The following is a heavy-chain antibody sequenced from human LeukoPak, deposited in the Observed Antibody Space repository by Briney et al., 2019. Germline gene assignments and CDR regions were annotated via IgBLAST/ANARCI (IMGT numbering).Heavy chain of an antibody. CDR3: AKGTVATFSYFYGMDV. J-gene: IGHJ6*02. CDR2: ISGSGGNT. CDR1: GVTFNTHE. D-gene: IGHD5-12*01. V-gene: IGHV3-23*01. Sequence: GGSLRLSCAASGVTFNTHEMSWVRQAPEKGLDRVSGISGSGGNTYFADSVKGRFTISRDNSKNTLYLQMNSLRAEDTAVYYCAKGTVATFSYFYGMDVWGQGTTVTVSS.